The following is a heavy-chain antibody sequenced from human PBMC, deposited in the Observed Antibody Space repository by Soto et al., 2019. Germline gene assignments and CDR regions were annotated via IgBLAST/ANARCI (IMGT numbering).Heavy chain of an antibody. V-gene: IGHV4-59*01. J-gene: IGHJ4*02. CDR2: VYYTGST. CDR3: ARSVAVPGAHIHY. Sequence: SETLSLTCSVSGGSISGSYWSWIRQSPGKGLEWLGYVYYTGSTNYSPSLRSRVSISVDTSKNEFSLRLSSVTAADTAVYFCARSVAVPGAHIHYWGQGTQVTVSS. D-gene: IGHD6-19*01. CDR1: GGSISGSY.